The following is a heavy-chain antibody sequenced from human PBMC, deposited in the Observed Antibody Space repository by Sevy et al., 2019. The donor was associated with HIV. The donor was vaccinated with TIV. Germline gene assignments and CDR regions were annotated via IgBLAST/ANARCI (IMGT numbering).Heavy chain of an antibody. CDR1: GFTFSSYW. V-gene: IGHV3-7*01. J-gene: IGHJ3*02. CDR2: IKQDGSEK. D-gene: IGHD4-17*01. Sequence: GGSLRLSCAASGFTFSSYWMSWVRQAPGKGLEWVANIKQDGSEKYYVDSVKGRFTISRDNAKNSLYLQMNSLRAEDTAVYYCARDQYGTVTYAFDIWGQGTMVTVSS. CDR3: ARDQYGTVTYAFDI.